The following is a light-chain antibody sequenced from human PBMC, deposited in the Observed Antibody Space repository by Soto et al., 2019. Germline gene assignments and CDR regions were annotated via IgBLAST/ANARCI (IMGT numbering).Light chain of an antibody. J-gene: IGKJ2*01. CDR3: QQYGSSPYT. CDR1: QSVNNNY. Sequence: EIVLTQSPGTLSLSPGERATLSCRASQSVNNNYLAWYQQKPGQAPRLLIYGASSRATGIPDRFSGSGSGTDFTLTISRLDPEDFAVYYCQQYGSSPYTFGQGTKLEIK. V-gene: IGKV3-20*01. CDR2: GAS.